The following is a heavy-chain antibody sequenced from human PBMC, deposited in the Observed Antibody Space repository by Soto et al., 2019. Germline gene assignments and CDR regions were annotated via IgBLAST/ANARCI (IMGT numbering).Heavy chain of an antibody. Sequence: EVQLLESGGGLVQPGGSLRLSCVASGFTLSDFPMTWVRQAPGKGLEWLSHISERGDHTYHVDSVKGRFTTSRDNSKNTLYLQMNSLGADDTALYYCARRAWLDYWGQGNLVTVSS. CDR2: ISERGDHT. V-gene: IGHV3-23*01. J-gene: IGHJ4*02. CDR1: GFTLSDFP. CDR3: ARRAWLDY. D-gene: IGHD5-12*01.